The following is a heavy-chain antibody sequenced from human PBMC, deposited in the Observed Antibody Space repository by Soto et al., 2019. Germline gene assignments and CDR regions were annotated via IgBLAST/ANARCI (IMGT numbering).Heavy chain of an antibody. J-gene: IGHJ4*02. CDR2: ISSSGSTI. V-gene: IGHV3-48*03. D-gene: IGHD4-17*01. CDR3: ARKHDYRDYKPRETSDY. CDR1: GFTFSSYE. Sequence: GGSLRLSCAASGFTFSSYEMNWVRQAPGKGLEWVSYISSSGSTIYYADSVKGRFTISRDNAKNSLYLQMNSLRAEDTAVYYCARKHDYRDYKPRETSDYWGQGTLVTVSS.